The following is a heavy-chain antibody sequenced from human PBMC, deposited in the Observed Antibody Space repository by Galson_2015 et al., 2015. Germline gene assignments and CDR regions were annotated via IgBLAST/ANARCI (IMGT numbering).Heavy chain of an antibody. V-gene: IGHV3-43D*04. Sequence: SLRLSCAASGFSFDDYAMHWVRQVPGKGLEWVSLISWDGGTRYYADSMRGRFTISRDNSKNSLFLQMNGLRPEDTALYFCAKDQGGSSSWYAIDHWGQGTLVTVSS. CDR2: ISWDGGTR. CDR1: GFSFDDYA. D-gene: IGHD2-2*01. CDR3: AKDQGGSSSWYAIDH. J-gene: IGHJ4*02.